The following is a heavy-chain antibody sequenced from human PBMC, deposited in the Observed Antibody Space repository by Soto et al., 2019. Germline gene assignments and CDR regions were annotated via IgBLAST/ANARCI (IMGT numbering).Heavy chain of an antibody. J-gene: IGHJ4*02. Sequence: EVQLVESGGGLVQPGGSLKLSCAVSGFTFSGSDMHWVRQASGKGLEWVGRIRSKSNSYATAYAASVKARFTISRDDSKNTAYLQMNSLKTEDTAVYYWTRGYGDYVRDYWGQGTLVTVSS. CDR2: IRSKSNSYAT. CDR3: TRGYGDYVRDY. CDR1: GFTFSGSD. V-gene: IGHV3-73*01. D-gene: IGHD4-17*01.